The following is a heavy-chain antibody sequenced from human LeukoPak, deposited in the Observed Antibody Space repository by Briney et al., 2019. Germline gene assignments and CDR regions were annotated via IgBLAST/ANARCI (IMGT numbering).Heavy chain of an antibody. CDR1: GYTFTSYG. V-gene: IGHV1-46*01. D-gene: IGHD5-24*01. Sequence: ASVKVSRKASGYTFTSYGISWVRQAPGQGLEWMGIINPSDASTSYAQKFQGRVTMTRDTSTSTVYMEVSSLRSEDTAVYYCARGRDGYNSRGDYWGQGTLVTVSS. J-gene: IGHJ4*02. CDR2: INPSDAST. CDR3: ARGRDGYNSRGDY.